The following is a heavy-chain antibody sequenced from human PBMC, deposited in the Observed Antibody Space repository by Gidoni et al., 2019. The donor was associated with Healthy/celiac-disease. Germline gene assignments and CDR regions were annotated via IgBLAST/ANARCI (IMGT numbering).Heavy chain of an antibody. CDR3: ARDVYDSESY. Sequence: EVQLVESGGGLVKPEGSLRLSCAASGFTFSSYSMNWVRQAPGKGLEWVSSISSSSSYKYYADSVKGRFTISRDNAKNSLYLQMNSLRAEDTAVYYCARDVYDSESYWGQGTLVTVSS. V-gene: IGHV3-21*01. CDR2: ISSSSSYK. J-gene: IGHJ4*02. CDR1: GFTFSSYS. D-gene: IGHD3-22*01.